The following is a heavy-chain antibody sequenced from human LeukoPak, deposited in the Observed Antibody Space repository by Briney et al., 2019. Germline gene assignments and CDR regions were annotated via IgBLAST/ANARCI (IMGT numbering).Heavy chain of an antibody. J-gene: IGHJ4*02. V-gene: IGHV3-48*01. CDR2: ISGDTSAI. Sequence: GGSLRLSCAASGLTFSSYSMNWVRQAPGKGLEWVSYISGDTSAIYYADSVKGRFTISRDNAKNSVYLQMNSLRAEDTALYYCARDYVYSCDHWGQGILVTVSS. D-gene: IGHD3-16*01. CDR1: GLTFSSYS. CDR3: ARDYVYSCDH.